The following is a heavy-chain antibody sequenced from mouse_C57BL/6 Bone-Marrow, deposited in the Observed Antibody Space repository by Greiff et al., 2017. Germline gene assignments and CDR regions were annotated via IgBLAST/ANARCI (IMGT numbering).Heavy chain of an antibody. CDR2: FYPGSGSI. D-gene: IGHD1-1*01. J-gene: IGHJ3*01. CDR1: GYTFTEYT. CDR3: ARHFIFYYCSSPWFAY. Sequence: QVQLQQSGAELVKPGASVKLSCKASGYTFTEYTIHWVKQRSGQGLEWIWWFYPGSGSIKYNEKFKDKATLTADKSSSTVYMELSRLTSEDSAVXFCARHFIFYYCSSPWFAYWGQGTLVTVSA. V-gene: IGHV1-62-2*01.